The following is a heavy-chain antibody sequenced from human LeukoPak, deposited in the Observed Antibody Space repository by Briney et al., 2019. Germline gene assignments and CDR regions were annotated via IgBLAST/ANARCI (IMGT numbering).Heavy chain of an antibody. V-gene: IGHV3-23*01. D-gene: IGHD1-26*01. CDR2: ISGNGRST. CDR1: GFTFRNYA. CDR3: AKVRGGAEFDY. Sequence: GGSLRLSCAASGFTFRNYAMNWVRQAPGKGLEWVSDISGNGRSTYYADSVRGRFTISRDNSKNTLYLQMNSLRAEDTAVYYCAKVRGGAEFDYWGQGTLVTVSS. J-gene: IGHJ4*02.